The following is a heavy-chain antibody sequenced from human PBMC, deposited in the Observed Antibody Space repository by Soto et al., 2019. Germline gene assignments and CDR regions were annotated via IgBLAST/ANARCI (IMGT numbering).Heavy chain of an antibody. D-gene: IGHD3-22*01. CDR2: VYYSGMT. Sequence: QVQLQESGPGLVKPSETLSLTCSVSGGSISSSSAYWTWIRQTPGKGLEWLGSVYYSGMTDYNPSLNSQVSISVDTSKTHFSLNLNSVTAADTAVYYCARWDDHGAWLSVWGQGPTVNLSS. V-gene: IGHV4-39*02. J-gene: IGHJ6*01. CDR1: GGSISSSSAY. CDR3: ARWDDHGAWLSV.